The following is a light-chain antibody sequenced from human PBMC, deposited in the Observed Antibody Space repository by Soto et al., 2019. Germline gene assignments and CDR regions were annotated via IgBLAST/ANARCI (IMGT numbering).Light chain of an antibody. CDR2: DVS. Sequence: QSALTQPASVSGSPGQSITISCTGTSSDVGGYNYVSWYQQHPGKAPKLMIYDVSNRPSGVSNRFSGSKSGNTASLTISGLQAEDEADYYGSSYTSSSTLDEHVFGTGTKLTVL. V-gene: IGLV2-14*01. J-gene: IGLJ1*01. CDR1: SSDVGGYNY. CDR3: SSYTSSSTLDEHV.